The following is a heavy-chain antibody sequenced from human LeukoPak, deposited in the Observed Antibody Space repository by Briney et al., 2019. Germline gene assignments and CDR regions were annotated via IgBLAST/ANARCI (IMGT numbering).Heavy chain of an antibody. CDR3: ARGGKATVVTM. D-gene: IGHD4-23*01. V-gene: IGHV4-4*07. Sequence: PSETLSLTCTVSGGSTNSYYWTWIRQSAGKGLEWIGRMYSSGSTNYNPSLKSRVSMSEDTSKNQFSVKLTSVTAADTAVYYCARGGKATVVTMWGQGILVTVSS. CDR1: GGSTNSYY. J-gene: IGHJ4*02. CDR2: MYSSGST.